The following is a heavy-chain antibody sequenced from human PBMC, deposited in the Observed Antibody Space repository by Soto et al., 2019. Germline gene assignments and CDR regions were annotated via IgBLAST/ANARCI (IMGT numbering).Heavy chain of an antibody. Sequence: QVQLVQSGGGVIQPGKSLRLSCAASGITFTTYGMHWVRQTPGKGLECVAVVSYDGSHKYYADSVKGRFTISRDDSKNTLYLQMNSLRVEDTAVYYCAKEMYPRTVLDSSSPWGDYWGQGTLVTVSS. V-gene: IGHV3-30*18. CDR2: VSYDGSHK. D-gene: IGHD6-6*01. CDR3: AKEMYPRTVLDSSSPWGDY. CDR1: GITFTTYG. J-gene: IGHJ4*02.